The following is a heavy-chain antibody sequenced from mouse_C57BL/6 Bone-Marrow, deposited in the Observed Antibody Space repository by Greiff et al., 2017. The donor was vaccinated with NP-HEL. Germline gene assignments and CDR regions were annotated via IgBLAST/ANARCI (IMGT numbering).Heavy chain of an antibody. V-gene: IGHV1-5*01. J-gene: IGHJ2*01. CDR3: TRSNYDYDDFDC. CDR2: IYPGNSDT. Sequence: EVQLQQSGTVLARPGASVKMSCKTSGYTFTSYWMHWVKQRPGQGLAWIGAIYPGNSDTSYNQKFKGKAKLTAVTSASTAYMELSSLTNEYSAVYYCTRSNYDYDDFDCWGQGTTLTVSS. CDR1: GYTFTSYW. D-gene: IGHD2-4*01.